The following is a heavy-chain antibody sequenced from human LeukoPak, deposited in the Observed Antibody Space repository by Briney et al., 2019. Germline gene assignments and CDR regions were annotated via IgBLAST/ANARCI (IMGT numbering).Heavy chain of an antibody. CDR1: GGSISSSSYY. CDR2: IYYTGNT. CDR3: ARSGSYSVYWFDP. V-gene: IGHV4-39*07. Sequence: KPSETLSLTCTVSGGSISSSSYYWGWIRQPPGKGLECIGTIYYTGNTYYNPSLKSRVTISVDTSKNQFSLKVRSVTAADTAIYYCARSGSYSVYWFDPWGQGTLVTVSS. D-gene: IGHD1-26*01. J-gene: IGHJ5*02.